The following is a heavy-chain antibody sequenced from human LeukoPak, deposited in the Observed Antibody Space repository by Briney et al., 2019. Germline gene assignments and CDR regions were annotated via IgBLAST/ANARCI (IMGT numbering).Heavy chain of an antibody. CDR1: GGSISSYY. D-gene: IGHD3-22*01. Sequence: SETLSLTCTVSGGSISSYYWSWIRQPPGKGLEWIGYSYYRVSTNYNPSLRSRVTMSVDTSKNQFSLKLTSVTAADTAVYYCARGRANYYDSSGYYYTDYWGQGTLVTVSS. CDR3: ARGRANYYDSSGYYYTDY. CDR2: SYYRVST. J-gene: IGHJ4*02. V-gene: IGHV4-59*01.